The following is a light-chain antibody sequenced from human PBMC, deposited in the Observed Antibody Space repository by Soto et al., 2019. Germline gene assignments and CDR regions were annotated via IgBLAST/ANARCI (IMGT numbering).Light chain of an antibody. CDR2: EVS. CDR3: SSYAGSNNFVV. Sequence: QSALSQPSSLSGYPGQPSTISCTGTISDVGGYIYVSWYQQHPGKAPKLMIYEVSKRPSGVPDRFSGSKSGNTASLTVSGLQAEDEADYYCSSYAGSNNFVVFGGGTKVTVL. CDR1: ISDVGGYIY. J-gene: IGLJ2*01. V-gene: IGLV2-8*01.